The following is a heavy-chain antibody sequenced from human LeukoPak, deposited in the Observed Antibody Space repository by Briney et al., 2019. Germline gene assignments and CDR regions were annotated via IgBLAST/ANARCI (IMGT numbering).Heavy chain of an antibody. Sequence: ASVKVSCKASGYTSTSYAMHWVRQAPGQRLEWMGWSNAGNGNTKYSQEFQSRVTITRDTSASTAYMELSSLRSEDMAVYYCARGYDSSGYIVRGQGTLVTVSS. CDR1: GYTSTSYA. CDR2: SNAGNGNT. D-gene: IGHD3-22*01. V-gene: IGHV1-3*02. CDR3: ARGYDSSGYIV. J-gene: IGHJ4*02.